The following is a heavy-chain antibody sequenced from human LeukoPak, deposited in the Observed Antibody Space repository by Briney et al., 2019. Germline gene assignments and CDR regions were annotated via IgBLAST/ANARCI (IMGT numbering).Heavy chain of an antibody. J-gene: IGHJ3*02. CDR3: ARGDYDILTGSHRGAFDI. CDR2: IYHSGST. D-gene: IGHD3-9*01. V-gene: IGHV4-30-2*01. Sequence: SQTLSLTCAVSGGSISSGGYSWSWIRQPPGKGLEWIGYIYHSGSTYYNPSLKSRVTISVDRSKNQFSLKLSSVTAADTAVYYCARGDYDILTGSHRGAFDIWGQGTMVTVSS. CDR1: GGSISSGGYS.